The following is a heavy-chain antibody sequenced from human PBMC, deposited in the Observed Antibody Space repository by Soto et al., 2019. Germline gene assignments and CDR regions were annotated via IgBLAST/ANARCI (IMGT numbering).Heavy chain of an antibody. V-gene: IGHV4-34*02. J-gene: IGHJ5*02. D-gene: IGHD1-1*01. CDR1: DGSLSDDY. Sequence: QVQLQQWGAGLLKPSETLSLTCAVYDGSLSDDYYTWTRQSPGKGLEWIGEIHPSGSTYYNPFLKTRVTLSLDTSKKQFSLNLISVTAADTGEYYCSRGNDAYKGGRTWGQGTLVTVSS. CDR3: SRGNDAYKGGRT. CDR2: IHPSGST.